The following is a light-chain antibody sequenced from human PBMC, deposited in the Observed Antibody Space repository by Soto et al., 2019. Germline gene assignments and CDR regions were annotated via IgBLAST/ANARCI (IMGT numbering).Light chain of an antibody. CDR2: RAS. CDR1: QSMSDW. Sequence: DIQMTQTPSTLSASIGDTVTISCRASQSMSDWLAWYQQKPGKAPRLLIYRASTLQRGVPSRSRGSGSGTEFALTISDLQADDFATYFCQQYHIYSWTFGQGTTVGIK. V-gene: IGKV1-5*03. CDR3: QQYHIYSWT. J-gene: IGKJ1*01.